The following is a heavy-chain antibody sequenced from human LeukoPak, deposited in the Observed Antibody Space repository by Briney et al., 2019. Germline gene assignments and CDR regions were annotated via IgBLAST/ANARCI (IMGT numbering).Heavy chain of an antibody. D-gene: IGHD1-14*01. V-gene: IGHV3-30-3*01. CDR3: ARDLRSGSPDYFDS. CDR1: GFTFINYE. CDR2: MSSDGSIK. Sequence: GRSLRLSCVASGFTFINYEIHWVRQAPGKGLEWVSVMSSDGSIKIYTDSVKGRFTISRDNSKNTQYLEMNSLRVDDTAVYFCARDLRSGSPDYFDSWGQGTLVTVSS. J-gene: IGHJ4*02.